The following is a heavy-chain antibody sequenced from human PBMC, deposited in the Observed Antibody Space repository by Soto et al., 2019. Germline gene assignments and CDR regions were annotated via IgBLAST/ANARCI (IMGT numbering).Heavy chain of an antibody. V-gene: IGHV5-10-1*01. D-gene: IGHD6-13*01. J-gene: IGHJ5*02. CDR1: GYSFTSYW. CDR3: ARHGDFAAAGTYGGWFDP. CDR2: IDPSDSYT. Sequence: PGESLKISCKGSGYSFTSYWISWVRQMPGKGLEWMGRIDPSDSYTNYSPSFQGHVTISADKSISTAYLQWSSLKASDTAMYYCARHGDFAAAGTYGGWFDPWGQGTLVTVSS.